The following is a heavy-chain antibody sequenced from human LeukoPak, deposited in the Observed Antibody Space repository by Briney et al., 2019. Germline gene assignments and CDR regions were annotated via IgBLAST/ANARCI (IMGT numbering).Heavy chain of an antibody. J-gene: IGHJ4*02. V-gene: IGHV3-74*01. D-gene: IGHD4-17*01. CDR1: GFTFSSYW. CDR3: ARATVTREFDY. Sequence: GGSLRLSCAASGFTFSSYWMHWVRQAPGKGLVWVSRINSDGSSTNYADSVKGRFTISSDNAKSTLYLQMNSLRAEDTAVYYCARATVTREFDYWGQGTLVTVSS. CDR2: INSDGSST.